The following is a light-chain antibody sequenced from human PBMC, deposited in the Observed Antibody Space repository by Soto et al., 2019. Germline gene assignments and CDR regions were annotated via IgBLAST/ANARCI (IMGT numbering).Light chain of an antibody. J-gene: IGLJ1*01. CDR3: CSFTTSSTYV. CDR2: DVS. Sequence: QSVLTQPASVSGSPGQSITISCTGTSSYVGGYNYVSWYQQYPGKAPKVMIYDVSNRPSGVSNRFSGSRSGNTASLTISGLQAEDEADYYCCSFTTSSTYVFGTGTRSPS. CDR1: SSYVGGYNY. V-gene: IGLV2-14*01.